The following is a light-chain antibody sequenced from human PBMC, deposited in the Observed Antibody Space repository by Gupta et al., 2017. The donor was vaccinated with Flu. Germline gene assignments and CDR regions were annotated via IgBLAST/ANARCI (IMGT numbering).Light chain of an antibody. J-gene: IGLJ3*02. CDR2: GNS. Sequence: QSVLTPPPSLSGAPGQRVTMSCAGSIPNIGAGYDVHWYQQLPGTAPKLLIYGNSNRPSGVPDRFSGSKSGTSASLAITGLQAEDEADYYCQSYDSSLSGSVFGGGTKLTVL. V-gene: IGLV1-40*01. CDR3: QSYDSSLSGSV. CDR1: IPNIGAGYD.